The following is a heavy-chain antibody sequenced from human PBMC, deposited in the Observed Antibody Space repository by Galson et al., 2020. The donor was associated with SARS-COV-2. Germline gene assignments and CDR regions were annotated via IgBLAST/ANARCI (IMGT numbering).Heavy chain of an antibody. CDR2: IKQDGSEK. J-gene: IGHJ4*02. CDR1: GFTFSSYW. V-gene: IGHV3-7*01. CDR3: ARDMIVVAPGIDY. D-gene: IGHD3-22*01. Sequence: QLGESLKISCAASGFTFSSYWMSWVRQAPGKGLEWVANIKQDGSEKYYVDSVKGRFTISRDNAKNSLYLQMNSLRAEDTAVYYCARDMIVVAPGIDYWGQGTLVTVSS.